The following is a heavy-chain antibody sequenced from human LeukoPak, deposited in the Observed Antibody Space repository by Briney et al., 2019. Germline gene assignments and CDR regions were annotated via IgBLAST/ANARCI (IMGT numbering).Heavy chain of an antibody. CDR1: GGSISSYY. Sequence: SETLSLTCTVSGGSISSYYWSWIRQPAGKGLEWIGRIYASGSTNYNPSLKSRVTMSVDTSKNQFSLKLSSVTAADTAVYYCARSATYYYDSSGYYTVDHFDYWGQGTLVTVSS. CDR2: IYASGST. D-gene: IGHD3-22*01. CDR3: ARSATYYYDSSGYYTVDHFDY. V-gene: IGHV4-4*07. J-gene: IGHJ4*02.